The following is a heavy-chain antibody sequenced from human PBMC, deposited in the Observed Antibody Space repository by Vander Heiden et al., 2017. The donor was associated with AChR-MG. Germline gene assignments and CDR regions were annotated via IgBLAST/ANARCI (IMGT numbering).Heavy chain of an antibody. V-gene: IGHV3-23*01. D-gene: IGHD3-10*01. CDR3: ARKGGMGIYGHFDL. CDR1: RFSVGNYA. Sequence: EVQLLESGGGLVQPGGSLRLSCAASRFSVGNYAMGWVRQAPGKGLEWVSTIGGSHSGTYYADSVKGRFTISRDNSKQTLYLQMNNLRAEDTALYYCARKGGMGIYGHFDLWGQGTKVTVSS. CDR2: IGGSHSGT. J-gene: IGHJ3*01.